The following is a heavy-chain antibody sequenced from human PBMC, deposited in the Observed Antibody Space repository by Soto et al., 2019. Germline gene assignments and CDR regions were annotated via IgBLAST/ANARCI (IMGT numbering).Heavy chain of an antibody. CDR2: AYYRSQWYY. Sequence: SQTLSLTCVISGDSVSSNSAAWNWIRQSPSRGLEWLGRAYYRSQWYYDSAVSVRSRITVLPDTSTNQFSLPLNSVTPEDTAVNYSTKQKGDSRTYNGMDVWGQGTTVTVSS. J-gene: IGHJ6*02. CDR1: GDSVSSNSAA. V-gene: IGHV6-1*01. D-gene: IGHD2-21*02. CDR3: TKQKGDSRTYNGMDV.